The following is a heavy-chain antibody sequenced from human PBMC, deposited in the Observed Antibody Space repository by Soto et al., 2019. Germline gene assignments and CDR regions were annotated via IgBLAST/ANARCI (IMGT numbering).Heavy chain of an antibody. J-gene: IGHJ5*02. CDR3: ARDPCSGGSCPPSAPWFDP. V-gene: IGHV3-30-3*01. Sequence: GGSLRLSCAASGFTFSSYAMHWVRQAPGKGLEWVAVISYDGSNKYYADSVKGRFTISRDNSKNTLYLQMNSLRAEDTAVYYCARDPCSGGSCPPSAPWFDPWGQGTLVTVSS. D-gene: IGHD2-15*01. CDR2: ISYDGSNK. CDR1: GFTFSSYA.